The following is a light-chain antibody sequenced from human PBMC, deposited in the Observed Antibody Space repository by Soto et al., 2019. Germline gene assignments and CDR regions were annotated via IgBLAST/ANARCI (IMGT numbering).Light chain of an antibody. CDR3: QQYSTSLT. CDR2: GAS. V-gene: IGKV3-15*01. CDR1: ESVGST. J-gene: IGKJ4*02. Sequence: EIFMTQSPATLSVSPGEKVILSCRASESVGSTLAWYQQKPGQAPRLLIRGASTRATGVPARFSGSGSGTEFTLTSSSLQSEDFAVYCCQQYSTSLTFGGGTTLEIK.